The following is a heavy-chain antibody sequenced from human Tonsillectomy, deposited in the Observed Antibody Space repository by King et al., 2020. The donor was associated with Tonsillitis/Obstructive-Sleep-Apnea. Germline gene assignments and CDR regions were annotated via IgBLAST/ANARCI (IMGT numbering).Heavy chain of an antibody. CDR2: ISSSSSYT. J-gene: IGHJ4*02. CDR3: ASDRPTRWRLEWLLYTYFDY. D-gene: IGHD3-3*01. Sequence: VQLVESGGGLVKPGGSLRLSCAASGFTFSDYYMSWIRQAPGKGLEWVSYISSSSSYTTYADSVKGRVTISRDNAKNSLYLQMNSLRAEDTAVYLCASDRPTRWRLEWLLYTYFDYWGQGALVTVSS. V-gene: IGHV3-11*05. CDR1: GFTFSDYY.